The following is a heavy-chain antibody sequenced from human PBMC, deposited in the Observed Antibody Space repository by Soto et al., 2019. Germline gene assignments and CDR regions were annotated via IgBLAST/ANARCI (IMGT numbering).Heavy chain of an antibody. CDR2: IGGSDGYT. CDR3: AKDRGSYSSMDV. CDR1: GFSFSSYA. J-gene: IGHJ6*02. Sequence: EVQLLESGGGLVQPGGSLRLSCAASGFSFSSYAMIWVRQPPGKALEWVSSIGGSDGYTSFADSVKGRFTISRDNSKNTLCLQMNSLRAEDTAVYYCAKDRGSYSSMDVCGPGTTVTVSS. V-gene: IGHV3-23*01. D-gene: IGHD3-10*01.